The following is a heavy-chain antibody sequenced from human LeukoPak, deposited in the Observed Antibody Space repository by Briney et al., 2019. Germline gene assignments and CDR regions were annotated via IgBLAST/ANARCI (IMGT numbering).Heavy chain of an antibody. CDR2: IYCSGST. J-gene: IGHJ3*02. D-gene: IGHD3-22*01. CDR3: ARRYYDSSGSSPLDAFDI. V-gene: IGHV4-39*01. CDR1: GGSISSSSYF. Sequence: SETLSLTCTVSGGSISSSSYFWGWIRQPPGKGLEWIGSIYCSGSTYYNPSLKSRVTISVDTSKNQFSLKLSSVTAADTAVYYCARRYYDSSGSSPLDAFDIWGQGTMVTVSS.